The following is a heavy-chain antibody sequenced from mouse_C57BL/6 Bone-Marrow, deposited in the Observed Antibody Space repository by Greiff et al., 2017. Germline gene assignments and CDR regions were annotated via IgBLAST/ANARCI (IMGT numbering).Heavy chain of an antibody. D-gene: IGHD1-1*01. Sequence: VQLQQPGAELVRPGTSVKLSCKASGYTFTSYWMHWVKQRPGQGLEWIGVIDPSDSYTNYNQKFKGKATLTVDTSSSTAYMQLSSLTSEDSAVYYCVSPGHYKGVFDYWGQGTTLTVSS. CDR1: GYTFTSYW. CDR3: VSPGHYKGVFDY. V-gene: IGHV1-59*01. J-gene: IGHJ2*01. CDR2: IDPSDSYT.